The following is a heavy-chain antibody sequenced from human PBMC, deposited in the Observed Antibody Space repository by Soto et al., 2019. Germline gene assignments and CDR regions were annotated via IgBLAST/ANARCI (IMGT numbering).Heavy chain of an antibody. Sequence: SVKGCCKACGGPLSSYAISWVREAPGQGLEWMGGIIPIFGTANYAQKFQGRVTITADESRSTAYMELSSLRSEDTAVYYCATCVRGVVVVADTTDAFDIWGQGTMVTVSS. V-gene: IGHV1-69*13. J-gene: IGHJ3*02. CDR1: GGPLSSYA. CDR3: ATCVRGVVVVADTTDAFDI. CDR2: IIPIFGTA. D-gene: IGHD2-15*01.